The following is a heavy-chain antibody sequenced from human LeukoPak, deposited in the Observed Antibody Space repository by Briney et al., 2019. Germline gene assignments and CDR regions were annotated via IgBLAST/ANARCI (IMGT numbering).Heavy chain of an antibody. D-gene: IGHD2-2*01. CDR2: INPNSGGT. V-gene: IGHV1-2*02. CDR3: ARGGPGYCSSTSCQAALDY. CDR1: GYTFTGYY. J-gene: IGHJ4*02. Sequence: ASVKVSCKASGYTFTGYYMHWVRQAPGQGLEWMGWINPNSGGTNYAQKFQGRVIMTRDTSISTAYMELSRLRSDDTAVYYCARGGPGYCSSTSCQAALDYWGQGTLVTVSS.